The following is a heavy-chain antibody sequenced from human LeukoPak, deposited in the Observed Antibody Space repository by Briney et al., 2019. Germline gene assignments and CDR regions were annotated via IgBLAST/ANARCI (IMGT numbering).Heavy chain of an antibody. CDR2: ISGSGGST. J-gene: IGHJ4*02. D-gene: IGHD3-22*01. CDR1: GFTFSSYA. V-gene: IGHV3-23*01. Sequence: GGSLRLSCAASGFTFSSYAMSWVRQAPGKGLEWVSAISGSGGSTYYADSVKGRFTISRDTSKNTLYLQMNSLRAEDTAVYYCAKDDKYYYDSSGYGQWGQGTLVTVSS. CDR3: AKDDKYYYDSSGYGQ.